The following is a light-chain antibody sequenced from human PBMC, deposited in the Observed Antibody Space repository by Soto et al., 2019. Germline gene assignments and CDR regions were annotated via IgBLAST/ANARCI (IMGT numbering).Light chain of an antibody. V-gene: IGKV1-12*01. CDR2: AAS. J-gene: IGKJ4*01. Sequence: DIQVTQSPSSVSASVGDRVTITCRASQGVTRWLAWYPQKPGQAPELLIYAASTVQSGVPSRFTGSGSGTVLTLTMTSPQPEDFVKYYWQHTDRLPRTFGGGTTVEI. CDR3: QHTDRLPRT. CDR1: QGVTRW.